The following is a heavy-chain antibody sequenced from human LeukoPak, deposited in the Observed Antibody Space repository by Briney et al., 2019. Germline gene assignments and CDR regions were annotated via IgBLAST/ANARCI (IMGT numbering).Heavy chain of an antibody. CDR3: ARLTAARLRFSWFDP. V-gene: IGHV3-53*01. D-gene: IGHD6-6*01. J-gene: IGHJ5*02. CDR2: IYSGGST. Sequence: GGSLRLSCAASGFTVSSNYMSWVRQAPGKGLEWVSVIYSGGSTYYADSVKGRFTISRDNSKNTLYLQMNSMRAEDTAVYYCARLTAARLRFSWFDPWGQGTLVTVSS. CDR1: GFTVSSNY.